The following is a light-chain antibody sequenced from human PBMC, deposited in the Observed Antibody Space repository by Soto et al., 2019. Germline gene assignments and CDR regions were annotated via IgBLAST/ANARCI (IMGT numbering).Light chain of an antibody. CDR2: LNSDGSH. CDR1: SGHSSYA. CDR3: QTWGTGIHV. J-gene: IGLJ3*02. V-gene: IGLV4-69*01. Sequence: QSVLTQSPSASASLGASVKLTCTLSSGHSSYAIAWHQQQPEKGPRYSMKLNSDGSHSKGDGIPDRFSGSSSGAVRYLTISSLQSEDEADYYCQTWGTGIHVFGGGTKLTVL.